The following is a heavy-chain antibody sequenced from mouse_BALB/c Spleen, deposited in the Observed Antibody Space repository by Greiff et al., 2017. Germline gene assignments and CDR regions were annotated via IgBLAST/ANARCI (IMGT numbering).Heavy chain of an antibody. Sequence: EVKLMESGPGLVKPSQSLSLTCTVTGYSITSDYAWNWIRQFPGNKLEWMGYISYSGSTSYNPSLKSRISITRDTSKNQFFLQLNSVTTEDTATYYCARSGYFMTWFAYWGQGTLVTVSA. V-gene: IGHV3-2*02. D-gene: IGHD2-3*01. CDR3: ARSGYFMTWFAY. CDR1: GYSITSDYA. CDR2: ISYSGST. J-gene: IGHJ3*01.